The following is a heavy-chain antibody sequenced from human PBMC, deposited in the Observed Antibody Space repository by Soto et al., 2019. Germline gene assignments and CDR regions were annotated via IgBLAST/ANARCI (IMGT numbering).Heavy chain of an antibody. D-gene: IGHD7-27*01. Sequence: ETLSLTCAVYGGSFSGYYWSWIRQPPGKGLEWIGEINHVGSTNYNPSLKSRVTISVDTSKNQFSLKLSSVTAADTAVYYCARELGMATIGYFDYWGQGTLVTVSS. CDR3: ARELGMATIGYFDY. V-gene: IGHV4-34*01. CDR2: INHVGST. CDR1: GGSFSGYY. J-gene: IGHJ4*02.